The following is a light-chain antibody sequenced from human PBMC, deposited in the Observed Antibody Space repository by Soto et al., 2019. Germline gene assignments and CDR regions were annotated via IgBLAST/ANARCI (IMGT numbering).Light chain of an antibody. Sequence: DIQMTQSPSSLSASVGDRVTITCQASQDIRNYLNWYQQKPGKAPHLLIYDASNLRAGVPSRFSGSGSGTEFTFPISSLQPEDIATYYCQHYDHLPPLSFGGGTKVEIK. CDR3: QHYDHLPPLS. CDR2: DAS. CDR1: QDIRNY. V-gene: IGKV1-33*01. J-gene: IGKJ4*01.